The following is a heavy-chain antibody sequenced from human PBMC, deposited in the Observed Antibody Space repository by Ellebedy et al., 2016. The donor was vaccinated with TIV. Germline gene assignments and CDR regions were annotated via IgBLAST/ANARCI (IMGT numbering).Heavy chain of an antibody. CDR3: AIGWFGDFLFDY. V-gene: IGHV3-20*01. CDR1: GFTFKNYG. J-gene: IGHJ4*02. Sequence: PGGSLRLSCAASGFTFKNYGMSWVRQAPGKGLEWVSGINWNGGSTGYADSVKGRFTISRDNAKNSLYLQMNSLRAEDTALYHCAIGWFGDFLFDYWGQGTLVTVSS. CDR2: INWNGGST. D-gene: IGHD3-10*01.